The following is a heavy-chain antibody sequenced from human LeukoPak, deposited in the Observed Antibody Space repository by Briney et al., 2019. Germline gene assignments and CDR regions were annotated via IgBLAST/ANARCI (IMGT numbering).Heavy chain of an antibody. CDR3: ARHSSRGHYYDFDF. J-gene: IGHJ4*02. CDR2: IIPILGIA. Sequence: SVKVSCKASGGTFSSYAISWVRQAPGQGLEWMGRIIPILGIANYAQRFQGRVTITADKSTSTAYMELSSLRFEDSAVYFCARHSSRGHYYDFDFWGQGSLVTVSS. CDR1: GGTFSSYA. V-gene: IGHV1-69*04. D-gene: IGHD3-22*01.